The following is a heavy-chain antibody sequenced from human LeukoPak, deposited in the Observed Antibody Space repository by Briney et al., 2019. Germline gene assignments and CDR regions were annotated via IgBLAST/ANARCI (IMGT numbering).Heavy chain of an antibody. J-gene: IGHJ4*02. D-gene: IGHD3-3*01. CDR3: ARSRITIFGVVSPSDY. CDR2: IKQDGSEK. V-gene: IGHV3-7*01. Sequence: GGSLRLSCAASGFTFSSYSMNWVRQAPGKGLEWVANIKQDGSEKYYVDSVKGRFTISRDNAKNSLYLQMNSLRAEDTAVYYCARSRITIFGVVSPSDYWGQGTLVTVSS. CDR1: GFTFSSYS.